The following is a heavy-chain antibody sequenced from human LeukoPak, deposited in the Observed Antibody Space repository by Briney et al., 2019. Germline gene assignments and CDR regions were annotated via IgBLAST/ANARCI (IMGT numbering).Heavy chain of an antibody. V-gene: IGHV3-30*02. J-gene: IGHJ4*02. D-gene: IGHD3-10*01. Sequence: PGGSLRLSCAASGFTFSSYGLHWVRQAPGKGLEWVAFIPYDGSNKYYADSVKGRFTISRDNSKITLYLQMTSLRAEDTAVYYCAKDPSPGIGYYFDYWGQGTLVTVSS. CDR2: IPYDGSNK. CDR3: AKDPSPGIGYYFDY. CDR1: GFTFSSYG.